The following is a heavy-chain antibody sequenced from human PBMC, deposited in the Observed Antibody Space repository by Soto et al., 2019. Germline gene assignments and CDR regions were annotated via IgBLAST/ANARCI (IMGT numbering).Heavy chain of an antibody. CDR1: GGSFSGDH. J-gene: IGHJ5*02. D-gene: IGHD2-15*01. CDR2: INHGGST. CDR3: ARRYCSSSSCLAGFDP. V-gene: IGHV4-34*01. Sequence: SETLSLTCAVYGGSFSGDHWSWIRQPPGKGLEWIGEINHGGSTNYNPSLKSRVTMSVDTSRKQISLKVKSLTAADTAVYYCARRYCSSSSCLAGFDPWGRGTLVTVS.